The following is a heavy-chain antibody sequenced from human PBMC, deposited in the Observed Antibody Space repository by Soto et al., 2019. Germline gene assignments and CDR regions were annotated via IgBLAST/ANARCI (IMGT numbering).Heavy chain of an antibody. Sequence: ASVKVSCKASGYTFTSYDINWVRQATGQGLEWMGWMNPNSGNTGYAQKFQGRVTMTRNTSISTAYMELSSLRSEDTAVYYCARGMDTAMVTGNWFDPWGQGTLVTVSS. D-gene: IGHD5-18*01. V-gene: IGHV1-8*01. CDR2: MNPNSGNT. J-gene: IGHJ5*02. CDR1: GYTFTSYD. CDR3: ARGMDTAMVTGNWFDP.